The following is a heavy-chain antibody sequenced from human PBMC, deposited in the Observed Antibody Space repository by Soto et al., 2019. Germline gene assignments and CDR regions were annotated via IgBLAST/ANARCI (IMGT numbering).Heavy chain of an antibody. CDR2: LYYSGKT. J-gene: IGHJ6*03. V-gene: IGHV4-61*05. CDR1: GGSIRSSTYY. Sequence: SSETLSLTCTVSGGSIRSSTYYWFWIRQSPGRGLEWIGYLYYSGKTNYNPSLESRVTISVDTSENQFSLKPNSVTAADTAVYYCARGARFGDRRYMDVWGKGTTVTVSS. D-gene: IGHD3-10*01. CDR3: ARGARFGDRRYMDV.